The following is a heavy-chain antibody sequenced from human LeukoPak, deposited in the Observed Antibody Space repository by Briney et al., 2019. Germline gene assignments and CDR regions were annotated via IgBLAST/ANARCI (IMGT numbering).Heavy chain of an antibody. CDR2: IYYSGST. CDR1: GGSFSSYY. Sequence: SETLSLTCTVYGGSFSSYYWSWIRQPPGKGLEWIGYIYYSGSTNYNPSLKSRVTISVDTSKNQFSLKLSSVTAADTAVYYCARLAGIPAYYFDYWGQGTLVTVSS. J-gene: IGHJ4*02. V-gene: IGHV4-59*01. CDR3: ARLAGIPAYYFDY.